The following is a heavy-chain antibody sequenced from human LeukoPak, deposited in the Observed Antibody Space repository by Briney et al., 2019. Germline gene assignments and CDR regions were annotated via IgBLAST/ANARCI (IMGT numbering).Heavy chain of an antibody. Sequence: GGSLRLSCAASAFTFSAFGMHWVRQAPGKGLEWAAAISYDGSNEYYRDSVKGRFNISRDNSKNTLYLQINSLRAEDTAVYYCAKDTRNSGSTPAYYFDNWGQGTLVTVSS. CDR3: AKDTRNSGSTPAYYFDN. J-gene: IGHJ4*02. CDR2: ISYDGSNE. D-gene: IGHD1-26*01. V-gene: IGHV3-30*18. CDR1: AFTFSAFG.